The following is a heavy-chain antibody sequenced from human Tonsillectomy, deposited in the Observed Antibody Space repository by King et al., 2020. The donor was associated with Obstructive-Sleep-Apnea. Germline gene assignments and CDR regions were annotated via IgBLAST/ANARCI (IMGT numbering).Heavy chain of an antibody. CDR1: AYTFTGYY. CDR2: IDPNSGGT. Sequence: QVQLVESGAEVKKPGASVKVSCKASAYTFTGYYMQWVRQAPGQGLEWMGWIDPNSGGTNYAQKFQGRVTMTRDTSISTAYMELSRLTSDDTAVYYCARDNPYYDSSGSKRHFDYWGQGTLVTVSS. J-gene: IGHJ4*02. CDR3: ARDNPYYDSSGSKRHFDY. V-gene: IGHV1-2*02. D-gene: IGHD3-22*01.